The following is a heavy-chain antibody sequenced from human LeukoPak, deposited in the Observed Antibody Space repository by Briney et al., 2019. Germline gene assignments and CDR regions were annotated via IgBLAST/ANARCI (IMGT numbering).Heavy chain of an antibody. CDR1: GGSISSYY. Sequence: SETLSLTCTVFGGSISSYYWSWIRQPPGKGLEWIGYIYYSGSTNYNPSHKSRVTISVDTSKNQFSLKLSSVTAADTAVYYCARLMIAAAGSCFDYWGQGTLVTVSS. V-gene: IGHV4-59*01. D-gene: IGHD6-13*01. J-gene: IGHJ4*02. CDR3: ARLMIAAAGSCFDY. CDR2: IYYSGST.